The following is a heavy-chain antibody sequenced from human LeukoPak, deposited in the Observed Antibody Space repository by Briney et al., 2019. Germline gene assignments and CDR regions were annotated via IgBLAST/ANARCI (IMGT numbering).Heavy chain of an antibody. J-gene: IGHJ4*02. V-gene: IGHV1-69*13. CDR3: AREGASSSWSPGDY. CDR2: IIPVFGTA. D-gene: IGHD6-13*01. Sequence: GAPVKVSCKASGGTFSSYAISWVRQAPGQGLEWMGGIIPVFGTANYAQKFQGRVTITADESTSTAYMELSSLRSEDTAVYYCAREGASSSWSPGDYWGQGTLVTVSS. CDR1: GGTFSSYA.